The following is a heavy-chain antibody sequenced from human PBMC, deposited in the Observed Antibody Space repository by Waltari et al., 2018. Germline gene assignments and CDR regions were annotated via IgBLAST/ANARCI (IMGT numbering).Heavy chain of an antibody. CDR3: ATRHKNNYGGNSHWFDP. V-gene: IGHV1-58*02. D-gene: IGHD4-17*01. Sequence: QMQLVQSGPEVKKPGTSVKVSCKASGFTFTSSAMQWVRQARGQRLEWIGWIVVGSGNTNYAQKFQERVTMTEETSTDTAYMELSSLRSEDTAVYYCATRHKNNYGGNSHWFDPWGQGTLVTVSS. CDR1: GFTFTSSA. J-gene: IGHJ5*02. CDR2: IVVGSGNT.